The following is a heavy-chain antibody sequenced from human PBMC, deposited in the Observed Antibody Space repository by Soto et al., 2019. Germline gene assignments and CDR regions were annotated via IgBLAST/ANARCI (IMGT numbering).Heavy chain of an antibody. CDR2: IIPIFGTA. D-gene: IGHD4-17*01. Sequence: ASVKVSCKASGGTFSSYAISWVRQAPGQGLEWMGGIIPIFGTANYAQKFQGRVTITADESTSTAYMELRSLRSDDTAVYYCAREPTVTGWFDPWGQGTLVTVSS. CDR3: AREPTVTGWFDP. CDR1: GGTFSSYA. V-gene: IGHV1-69*13. J-gene: IGHJ5*02.